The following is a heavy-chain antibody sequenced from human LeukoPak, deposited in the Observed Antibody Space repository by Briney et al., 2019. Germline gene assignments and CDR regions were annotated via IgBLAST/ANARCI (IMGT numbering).Heavy chain of an antibody. J-gene: IGHJ5*02. D-gene: IGHD6-13*01. CDR2: IYYSGST. CDR1: GGSISSSSYY. CDR3: ASYPGIAAAGWFDP. Sequence: SETLSLTCTVSGGSISSSSYYWGWIRQPPGKGLEWIGSIYYSGSTYYNPSLKSRVTISVDTSKNQFSLKLTSVTAADTAVYYCASYPGIAAAGWFDPWGQGTLVTVPS. V-gene: IGHV4-39*01.